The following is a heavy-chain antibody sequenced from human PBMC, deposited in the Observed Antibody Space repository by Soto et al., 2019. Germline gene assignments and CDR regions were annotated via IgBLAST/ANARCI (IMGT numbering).Heavy chain of an antibody. CDR1: GFTFSDYY. J-gene: IGHJ4*02. CDR2: ISSSSSYT. D-gene: IGHD5-12*01. CDR3: ARSTISGLLDY. Sequence: QVQLVESGGGLVKPGGSLRLSCAASGFTFSDYYMSWIRQAPGKGLEWVSYISSSSSYTNYADSVKGRFTISRDNAKNSLYLQMNSLRAEDTAVYYCARSTISGLLDYWGQGTLVTVSS. V-gene: IGHV3-11*06.